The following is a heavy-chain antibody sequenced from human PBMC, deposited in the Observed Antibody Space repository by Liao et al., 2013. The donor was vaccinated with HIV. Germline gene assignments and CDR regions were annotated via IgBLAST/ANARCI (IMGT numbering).Heavy chain of an antibody. Sequence: QVQLHQWGAALLKPSETLSLTCAVYGGSFSDHYWTWIRHSPGEGLEWIGEINHRGSTNFNPSLKSRVSISVDTSKSQFSLKLTSVTAADTAVYFCAREGLHSGSLPPYSYYYFMDVWGGGTTVTVSS. D-gene: IGHD1-26*01. CDR3: AREGLHSGSLPPYSYYYFMDV. J-gene: IGHJ6*03. CDR2: INHRGST. CDR1: GGSFSDHY. V-gene: IGHV4-34*01.